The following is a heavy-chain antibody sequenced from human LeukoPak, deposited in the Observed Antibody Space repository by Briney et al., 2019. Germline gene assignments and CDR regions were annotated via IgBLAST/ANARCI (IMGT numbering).Heavy chain of an antibody. CDR1: GGSISSDY. D-gene: IGHD3-3*01. Sequence: SETLSLTCTVSGGSISSDYWTWIRQPPGKGLEWIGYIYYSGSTNYNPSLKSRVTISVDTSKNQFSLKLSSVTAADTAVYYCARGLKYYDFWSGSAMGYYFDYWGQGTLVTVSS. V-gene: IGHV4-59*01. CDR2: IYYSGST. J-gene: IGHJ4*02. CDR3: ARGLKYYDFWSGSAMGYYFDY.